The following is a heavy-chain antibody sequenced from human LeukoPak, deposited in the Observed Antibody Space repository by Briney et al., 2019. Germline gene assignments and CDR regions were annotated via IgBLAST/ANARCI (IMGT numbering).Heavy chain of an antibody. CDR3: ARDAYDDASES. Sequence: GGSLRLSCAASGFTFSYYWMTWVRQAPGKGLEWVANLRPDGRDKYYADSVKGRFTISRDNAKNSLYLQMNGLRADDAAIYYCARDAYDDASESWGQGTLVTVSS. CDR1: GFTFSYYW. CDR2: LRPDGRDK. J-gene: IGHJ5*02. V-gene: IGHV3-7*01. D-gene: IGHD3-3*01.